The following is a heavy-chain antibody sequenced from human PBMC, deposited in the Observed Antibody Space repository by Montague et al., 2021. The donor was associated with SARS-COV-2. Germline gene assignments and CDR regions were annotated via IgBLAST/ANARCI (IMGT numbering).Heavy chain of an antibody. D-gene: IGHD3-3*01. CDR1: GGSISSSSYY. Sequence: SETLSLTCTVSGGSISSSSYYWGWIRQPPGKGLEWIGNIYYSGSTYYNPSLESRVTISVDTSKNQFSLKLSSVTAADTAVYYCARQKMGSVTIFGVVMYDRWFDPWGQGTLVTVSS. CDR2: IYYSGST. V-gene: IGHV4-39*01. J-gene: IGHJ5*02. CDR3: ARQKMGSVTIFGVVMYDRWFDP.